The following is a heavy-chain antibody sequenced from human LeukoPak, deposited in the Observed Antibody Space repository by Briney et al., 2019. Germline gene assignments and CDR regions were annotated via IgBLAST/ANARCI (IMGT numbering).Heavy chain of an antibody. D-gene: IGHD3-10*01. V-gene: IGHV1-2*02. J-gene: IGHJ2*01. CDR3: ARGSGSYYNGWYFDL. CDR2: INPNSGGT. CDR1: GGTFSSYA. Sequence: ASVKVSCKASGGTFSSYAISWVRQAPGQGLEWMGWINPNSGGTNYAQKFQGRVTMTRDTSISTAYMELSRLRSDDTAVYYCARGSGSYYNGWYFDLWGRGTLVTVSS.